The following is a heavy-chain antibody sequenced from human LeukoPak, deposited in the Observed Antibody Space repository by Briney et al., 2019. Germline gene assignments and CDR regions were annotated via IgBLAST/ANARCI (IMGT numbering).Heavy chain of an antibody. CDR3: ARHLRQQLVRRYFDY. V-gene: IGHV4-39*01. Sequence: SETLSLTCTVSGGSISSSSYYWGWIRQPPGKGLEWIGSIYYSGSTYYNPSLKSRVTISVDTSKNQFPLKLSSVTAADTAVYYCARHLRQQLVRRYFDYWGQGTLVTVSS. J-gene: IGHJ4*02. CDR2: IYYSGST. CDR1: GGSISSSSYY. D-gene: IGHD6-13*01.